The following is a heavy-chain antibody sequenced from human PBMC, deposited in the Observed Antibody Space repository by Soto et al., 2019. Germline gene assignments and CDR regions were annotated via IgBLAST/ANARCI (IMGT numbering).Heavy chain of an antibody. J-gene: IGHJ4*02. Sequence: QLQLQESGPGLVKPSETLSLTCTVSGGSISSSSYYWGWIRQPPGKGLEWIGSIYYSGSTYYNPSLKSRVTISVDTSKNQFSLKLSSVTSADTAAYYCARLHYSSSWYFWGQGTLVTVSS. D-gene: IGHD6-13*01. CDR2: IYYSGST. CDR3: ARLHYSSSWYF. CDR1: GGSISSSSYY. V-gene: IGHV4-39*01.